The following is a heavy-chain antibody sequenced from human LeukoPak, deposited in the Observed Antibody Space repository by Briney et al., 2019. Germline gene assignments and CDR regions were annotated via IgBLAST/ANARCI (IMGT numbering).Heavy chain of an antibody. CDR3: AREWNYETSGYYYYY. J-gene: IGHJ4*02. Sequence: GASVRVSCKASGRIFIRYGISRVRQAPGQWLEWMGGIIPLFGTANYAQKFQGRVTITADESTSTAYMELSSLRPEDTALYYCAREWNYETSGYYYYYWGQGTLVTVSS. V-gene: IGHV1-69*13. CDR2: IIPLFGTA. CDR1: GRIFIRYG. D-gene: IGHD3-22*01.